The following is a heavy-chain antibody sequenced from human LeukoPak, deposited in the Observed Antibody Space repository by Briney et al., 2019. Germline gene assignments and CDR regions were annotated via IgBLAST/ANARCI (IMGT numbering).Heavy chain of an antibody. CDR3: ARVRYYDSSGYYYPDY. CDR1: GGSISSGGYY. V-gene: IGHV4-31*03. CDR2: IYYSGST. D-gene: IGHD3-22*01. Sequence: SETLSLTCTVSGGSISSGGYYWSWIRQHPGKGLEWIGYIYYSGSTYYNPSLKSRVTISVDTSKNQFSLKLSSVTAADTAVYYCARVRYYDSSGYYYPDYWGQGTLVTVSS. J-gene: IGHJ4*02.